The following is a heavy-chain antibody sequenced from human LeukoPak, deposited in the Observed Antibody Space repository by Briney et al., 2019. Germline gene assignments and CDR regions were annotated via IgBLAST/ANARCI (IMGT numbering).Heavy chain of an antibody. CDR1: GFTFSNYW. J-gene: IGHJ3*02. V-gene: IGHV3-74*01. CDR3: ARGLTIFGVVNDAFDI. D-gene: IGHD3-3*01. Sequence: PGGSLRLSCAASGFTFSNYWMHWARQAPGKGLVWVSLINSDGSSTIYADSVKGRFTISRDNAKNTLYLQMNSLRAEDTAVYYCARGLTIFGVVNDAFDIWGQGTMVTVSS. CDR2: INSDGSST.